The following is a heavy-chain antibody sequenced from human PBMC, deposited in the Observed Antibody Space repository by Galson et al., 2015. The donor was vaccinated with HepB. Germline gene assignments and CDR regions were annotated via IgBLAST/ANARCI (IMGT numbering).Heavy chain of an antibody. V-gene: IGHV1-69*04. J-gene: IGHJ2*01. CDR3: ARDGGYDSSLAGGEDLGIQTMDWYFDL. CDR2: IIPILGIA. CDR1: GGTFSSYA. D-gene: IGHD3-22*01. Sequence: SVKVSCKASGGTFSSYAISWVRQAPGQGLEWMGRIIPILGIANYAQKFQGRVTITADKSTSTAYMELSSLRSEDTAVYYCARDGGYDSSLAGGEDLGIQTMDWYFDLWGRGTLVTVSS.